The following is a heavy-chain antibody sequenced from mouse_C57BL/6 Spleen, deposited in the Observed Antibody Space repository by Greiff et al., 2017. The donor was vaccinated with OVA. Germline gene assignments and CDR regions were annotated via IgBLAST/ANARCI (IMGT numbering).Heavy chain of an antibody. CDR3: ARYYYGSSPYFDY. D-gene: IGHD1-1*01. V-gene: IGHV1-69*01. J-gene: IGHJ2*01. Sequence: QFQLQQPGAELVLPGASVPLSCPASCYTFPRSWMHWVQQRPGPVLEWIGEIDPSDSYTNYNQKFKGKSTLTVDKSSSTAYMQLSSLTSEDSAVYYCARYYYGSSPYFDYWGQGTTLTVSS. CDR1: CYTFPRSW. CDR2: IDPSDSYT.